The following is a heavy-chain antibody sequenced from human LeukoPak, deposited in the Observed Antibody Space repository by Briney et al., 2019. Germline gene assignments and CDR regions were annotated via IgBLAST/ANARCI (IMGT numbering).Heavy chain of an antibody. V-gene: IGHV4-59*08. J-gene: IGHJ4*02. CDR2: INYSGST. CDR3: ARHMYSGRYYGTDY. CDR1: GGSISSYY. D-gene: IGHD1-26*01. Sequence: SETLSLTCTVSGGSISSYYWSWIRQPPGKGLEWIGYINYSGSTNYNPSLKSRVTISVDTSKNQFSLKLSSVTAADTAVYYCARHMYSGRYYGTDYWGQGTLVTVSS.